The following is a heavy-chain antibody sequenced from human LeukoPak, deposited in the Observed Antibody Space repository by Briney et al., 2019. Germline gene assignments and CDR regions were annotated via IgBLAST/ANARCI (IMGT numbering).Heavy chain of an antibody. D-gene: IGHD2-15*01. CDR1: GFTFNTYW. CDR3: ARYSPIDY. Sequence: GGSLRLSCAASGFTFNTYWMTWVRQAPGKGLEWVANIKQDGSEQYYVDSVKGRFTISRDSAKNSLYLQMNGLRAEDTAVYYCARYSPIDYWGQGALVIVSS. V-gene: IGHV3-7*01. J-gene: IGHJ4*02. CDR2: IKQDGSEQ.